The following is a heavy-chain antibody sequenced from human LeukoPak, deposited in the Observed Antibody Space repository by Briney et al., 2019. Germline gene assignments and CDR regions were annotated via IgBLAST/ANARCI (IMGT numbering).Heavy chain of an antibody. Sequence: SETLSLTCSVSGGSISSSSYYWGWIRQPPGKGLEWIGSIYYSGSTYYNPSLKTRATISVDTSKNQFSLDLTSVTAADTAVYYCARSGYSPGYYGMDVWGQGTTVTVSS. CDR3: ARSGYSPGYYGMDV. V-gene: IGHV4-39*01. CDR2: IYYSGST. CDR1: GGSISSSSYY. D-gene: IGHD5-18*01. J-gene: IGHJ6*02.